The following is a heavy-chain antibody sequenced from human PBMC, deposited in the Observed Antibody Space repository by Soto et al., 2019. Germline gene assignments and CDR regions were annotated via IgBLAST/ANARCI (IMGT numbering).Heavy chain of an antibody. V-gene: IGHV1-18*01. CDR1: GNTFTNFG. D-gene: IGHD2-2*01. CDR2: ISPYTDDP. CDR3: ARVIPGPEAWFHP. J-gene: IGHJ5*02. Sequence: QGQLVQSGVEVKKPGASVKVSCTASGNTFTNFGVTWVRQAPGQGLEWTGWISPYTDDPSYAQKFQGRVTMTIDTSTSTAYLDLRRLTSDDTAVYYCARVIPGPEAWFHPWGQGTLVTVSS.